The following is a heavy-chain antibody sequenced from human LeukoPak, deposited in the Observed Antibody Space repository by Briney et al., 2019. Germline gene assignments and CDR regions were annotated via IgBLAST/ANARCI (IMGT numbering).Heavy chain of an antibody. CDR2: IYYSGST. CDR1: GGSISVYY. CDR3: VRARWYFDL. V-gene: IGHV4-59*08. J-gene: IGHJ2*01. Sequence: PSETLSLTCTVFGGSISVYYWSWLRQPPGKGLEWIGYIYYSGSTHYSPSPKSRVTISLDTSKNQFSLKLSSVTAADAAVYYCVRARWYFDLWGRGTLVTVSS.